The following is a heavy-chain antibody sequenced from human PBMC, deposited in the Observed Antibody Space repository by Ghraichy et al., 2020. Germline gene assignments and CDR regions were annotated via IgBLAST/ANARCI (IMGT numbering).Heavy chain of an antibody. CDR3: ARVMTSYCGGDCYSHYFDF. V-gene: IGHV4-61*01. CDR1: GGSVSSGSHH. CDR2: IYHTGST. J-gene: IGHJ4*02. Sequence: SETLSLTCTVSGGSVSSGSHHWSWIRQPPGKGLEWIGSIYHTGSTNYNPSLKSRVTISVDTSKNQFSLKLRTVTAADTAVYYCARVMTSYCGGDCYSHYFDFWGQGTPVTASS. D-gene: IGHD2-21*02.